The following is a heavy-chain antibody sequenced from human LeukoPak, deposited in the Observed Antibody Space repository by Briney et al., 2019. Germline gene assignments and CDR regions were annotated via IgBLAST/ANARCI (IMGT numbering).Heavy chain of an antibody. CDR3: TRGRSYMSY. J-gene: IGHJ4*02. V-gene: IGHV4-59*01. CDR1: GGSISTYY. D-gene: IGHD5/OR15-5a*01. CDR2: IYYSGNT. Sequence: SETLSLTCTVSGGSISTYYWSWIRQPPGKGLEWIGYIYYSGNTNYNPSLKSRVTISVDMSKSQFSLKVSSVTAADTAVYYCTRGRSYMSYWGQGTLVTVSS.